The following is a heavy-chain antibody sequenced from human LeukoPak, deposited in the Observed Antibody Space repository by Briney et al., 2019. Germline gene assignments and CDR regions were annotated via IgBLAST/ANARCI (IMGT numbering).Heavy chain of an antibody. CDR3: ARKLGSSNWFDP. CDR2: ISTTGTTI. J-gene: IGHJ5*02. CDR1: GFTFSSYE. Sequence: GGSLRLSCAASGFTFSSYEMNCVRQAPGQGLEWVSYISTTGTTIHYADSVKGRFTISRDNAKKSLYLQMNSLRAEDTAVYYCARKLGSSNWFDPWGQGTLVTVSS. D-gene: IGHD1-26*01. V-gene: IGHV3-48*03.